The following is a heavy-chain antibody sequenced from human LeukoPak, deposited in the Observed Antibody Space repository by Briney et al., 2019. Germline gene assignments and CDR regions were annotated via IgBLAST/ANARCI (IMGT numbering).Heavy chain of an antibody. CDR1: GGSISSYY. D-gene: IGHD3-22*01. CDR2: IYYSGST. CDR3: ARVRDSSGYYHPHFDY. J-gene: IGHJ4*02. Sequence: SETLSLTCTVSGGSISSYYWSWIRQPPGKGLEWIGYIYYSGSTNYNPSLKSRVTISVDTSKNQFSLKLSSVTAADTAVYYCARVRDSSGYYHPHFDYWGQGTLVTVSS. V-gene: IGHV4-59*01.